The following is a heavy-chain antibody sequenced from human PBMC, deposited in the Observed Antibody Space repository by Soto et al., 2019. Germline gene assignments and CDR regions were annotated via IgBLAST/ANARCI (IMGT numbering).Heavy chain of an antibody. D-gene: IGHD2-2*01. J-gene: IGHJ3*02. V-gene: IGHV3-74*01. CDR1: GFPFGPFY. CDR2: INGDGTTT. CDR3: ARDRGYPDSFDI. Sequence: EVQLVESGGGLIQPGESLRLSCAASGFPFGPFYMHWVRQAPGKGLEWVSHINGDGTTTVYADSVKGRFTISRDNAKNTLYLHMTSLRAEDTAVYYCARDRGYPDSFDIWGQGTMVTVSS.